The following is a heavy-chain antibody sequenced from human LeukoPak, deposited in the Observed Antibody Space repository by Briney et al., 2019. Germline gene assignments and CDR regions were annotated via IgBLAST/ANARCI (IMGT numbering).Heavy chain of an antibody. CDR1: GYTFTDSD. CDR3: ARRLMITFGGVIVKGEHFDY. V-gene: IGHV1-8*03. CDR2: MDPNSGKT. D-gene: IGHD3-16*02. J-gene: IGHJ4*02. Sequence: ASVKVSCKASGYTFTDSDIHWVRQAPGQGLEWLGWMDPNSGKTGHAQKFQGRVTLSRNTSISTAYMEMSSLRSDDTAVYYCARRLMITFGGVIVKGEHFDYWGQGTLVTVSS.